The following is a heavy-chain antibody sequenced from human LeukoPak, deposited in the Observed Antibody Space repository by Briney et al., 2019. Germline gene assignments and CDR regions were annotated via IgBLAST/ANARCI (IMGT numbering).Heavy chain of an antibody. V-gene: IGHV1-8*03. CDR3: ARHVRSSSRYYFDY. J-gene: IGHJ4*02. CDR2: MNPNSGNT. Sequence: ASVKVSCKASGYTFTSYDINWVRQATGQGLEWMGWMNPNSGNTGYAQKFQGRVTVTRNTSISTAYMELRSLRSDDTAVYYCARHVRSSSRYYFDYWGQGTLVTVSS. D-gene: IGHD6-13*01. CDR1: GYTFTSYD.